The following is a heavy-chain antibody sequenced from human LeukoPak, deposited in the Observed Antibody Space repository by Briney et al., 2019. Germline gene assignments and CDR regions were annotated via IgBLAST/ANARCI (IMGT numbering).Heavy chain of an antibody. J-gene: IGHJ4*02. D-gene: IGHD3-9*01. V-gene: IGHV3-74*01. CDR2: INGDGSST. CDR3: ARDLTRVLRYFDWLPSFDY. Sequence: GGSLRLSCAASGFTFSSYWMHWVRQAPGKGLVWVSRINGDGSSTSYADSVKGRFTISRDNAKNTLYLQMNSLRAEDTAVYYCARDLTRVLRYFDWLPSFDYWGQGTLVTVSS. CDR1: GFTFSSYW.